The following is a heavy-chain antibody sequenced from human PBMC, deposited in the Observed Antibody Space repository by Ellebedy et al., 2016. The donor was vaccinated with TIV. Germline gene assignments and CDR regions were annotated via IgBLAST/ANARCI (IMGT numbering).Heavy chain of an antibody. J-gene: IGHJ5*02. CDR2: ISAYNGNT. D-gene: IGHD1-20*01. CDR3: ARDTWAPKPLLYNWNESEGVWFDP. V-gene: IGHV1-18*04. CDR1: GYTFTSYG. Sequence: AASVKVSCKASGYTFTSYGISWVRQAPGQGLEWMGWISAYNGNTNYAQKLQGRVTMTTDTSTSTAYMELRSLRSDDTAVYYCARDTWAPKPLLYNWNESEGVWFDPWGQGTLVTVSS.